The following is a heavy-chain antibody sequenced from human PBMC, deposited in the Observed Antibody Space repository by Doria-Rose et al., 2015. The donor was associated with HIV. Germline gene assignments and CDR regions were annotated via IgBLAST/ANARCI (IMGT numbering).Heavy chain of an antibody. J-gene: IGHJ4*02. D-gene: IGHD6-13*01. CDR1: GVSLSSPGMG. CDR3: ARIKSSRWYHKYYFDF. CDR2: IFSDDER. Sequence: ITLKESGPVLVKPTETLTLTRTVSGVSLSSPGMGVSWIRQPPGQALEWLANIFSDDERSYRTSLKSRLAITRGTSKSQVVLTMTDMDPADTATYYCARIKSSRWYHKYYFDFWGQGTLVIVSA. V-gene: IGHV2-26*01.